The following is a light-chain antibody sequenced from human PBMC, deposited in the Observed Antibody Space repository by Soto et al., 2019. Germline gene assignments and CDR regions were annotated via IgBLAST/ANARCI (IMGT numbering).Light chain of an antibody. CDR2: GNS. CDR3: QSYDSSLSGWV. CDR1: SSNIGAGYD. Sequence: QSALTQPPSVSGAPGQRVTISGTGSSSNIGAGYDVHWYQQLPGTAPKLLIYGNSNRPSGVPDRFSGSKSGTSASLAITGLRAEDEADYYCQSYDSSLSGWVFGGGTKLTVL. V-gene: IGLV1-40*01. J-gene: IGLJ3*02.